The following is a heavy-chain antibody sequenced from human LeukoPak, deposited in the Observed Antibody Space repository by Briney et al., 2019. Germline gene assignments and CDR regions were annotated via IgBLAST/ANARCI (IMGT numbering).Heavy chain of an antibody. J-gene: IGHJ4*02. CDR2: ISSGGSTI. CDR1: GFTFSMYE. D-gene: IGHD3-22*01. CDR3: ARAVDKGTGYYMDF. Sequence: GGSLRLSCAGSGFTFSMYEMNWVRQAPGKGLEWVSYISSGGSTISYADSVKGRFTISRDNSKNAVSLQMNNLRTEDTAMYYCARAVDKGTGYYMDFWGQGTLVTVSS. V-gene: IGHV3-48*03.